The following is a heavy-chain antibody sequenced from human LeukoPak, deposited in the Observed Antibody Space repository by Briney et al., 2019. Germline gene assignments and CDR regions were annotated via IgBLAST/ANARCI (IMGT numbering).Heavy chain of an antibody. V-gene: IGHV3-7*01. CDR2: IKQGGSEQ. J-gene: IGHJ4*02. CDR1: GFTFSSYG. Sequence: PGGSLRLSCAASGFTFSSYGMHWVRQAPGKGLEWVANIKQGGSEQYYVDSVKGRFTISRDNAKNSLSLQMNSLRAEDTAVYYCARDKAVGPTLLDYWGQGTLVTVSS. D-gene: IGHD1-26*01. CDR3: ARDKAVGPTLLDY.